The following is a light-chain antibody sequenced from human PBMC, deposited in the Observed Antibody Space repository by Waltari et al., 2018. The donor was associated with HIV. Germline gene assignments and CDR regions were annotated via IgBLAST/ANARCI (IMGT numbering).Light chain of an antibody. V-gene: IGKV3-20*01. J-gene: IGKJ3*01. CDR2: GAS. Sequence: EIVLTQSPGTLSLSPGARATFPCRASQSVSSNFLAWYQQKPGQAPRLLIYGASSRATGIPDRFSGSGSGTDFTLTISRLEAEDFAVYHCQQYGSSPFNFGPGTKVDFK. CDR3: QQYGSSPFN. CDR1: QSVSSNF.